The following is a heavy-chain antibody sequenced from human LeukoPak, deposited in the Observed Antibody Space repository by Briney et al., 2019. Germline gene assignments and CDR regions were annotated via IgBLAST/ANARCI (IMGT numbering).Heavy chain of an antibody. Sequence: PETLSLTCTVSGGSISSSSYYWGWIRQPPGKGLEWIGYIYYSGSTNYNPSLKSRVTISVDTSKNQFSLKLSSVTAADTAVYYCARVLDYVWGSYRYQGVLDYWGQGTLVTVSS. CDR1: GGSISSSSYY. V-gene: IGHV4-61*05. J-gene: IGHJ4*02. D-gene: IGHD3-16*02. CDR2: IYYSGST. CDR3: ARVLDYVWGSYRYQGVLDY.